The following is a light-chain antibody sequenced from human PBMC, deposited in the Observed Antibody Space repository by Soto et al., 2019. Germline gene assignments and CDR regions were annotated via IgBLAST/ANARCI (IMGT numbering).Light chain of an antibody. CDR2: DNN. Sequence: PGQKVTISCSGSSSNIGNNYVSWYQQLPGTAPKLLIYDNNKRPSGIPDRFSGSKSGTSATLGITGLQTGDEADYYCGTWDSSLSAVVFGGGTK. J-gene: IGLJ2*01. V-gene: IGLV1-51*01. CDR3: GTWDSSLSAVV. CDR1: SSNIGNNY.